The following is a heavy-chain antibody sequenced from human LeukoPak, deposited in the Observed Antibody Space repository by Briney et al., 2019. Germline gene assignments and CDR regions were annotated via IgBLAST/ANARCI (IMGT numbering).Heavy chain of an antibody. CDR1: GGSIRSSSYY. D-gene: IGHD2-2*01. CDR3: ARGLCSSTSCYYDY. J-gene: IGHJ4*02. V-gene: IGHV4-39*01. Sequence: SETLSLTCTVSGGSIRSSSYYWGWIRQPPGKGLEWIGSIYYSGSTYYNPSLKSRVTISVDTSKNQFSLKLSSVTAADTAVYYCARGLCSSTSCYYDYWGQGTLVTVSS. CDR2: IYYSGST.